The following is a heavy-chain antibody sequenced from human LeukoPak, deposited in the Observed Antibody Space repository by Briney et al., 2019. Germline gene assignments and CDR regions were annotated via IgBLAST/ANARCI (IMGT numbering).Heavy chain of an antibody. CDR3: AKERGHSKPFDY. CDR1: GFISSNYG. D-gene: IGHD4-23*01. Sequence: PGGSLRLSCEVSGFISSNYGMNWVRQAPGKGLEWVSAIGDSGDATYYADSVKGRFTISRDNSKSTLYLQMNNLRAEDTALYYCAKERGHSKPFDYWGQGTLVTVSS. CDR2: IGDSGDAT. J-gene: IGHJ4*02. V-gene: IGHV3-23*01.